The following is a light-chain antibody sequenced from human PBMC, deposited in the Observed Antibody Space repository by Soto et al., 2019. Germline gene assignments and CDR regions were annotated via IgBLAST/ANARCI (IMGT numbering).Light chain of an antibody. J-gene: IGKJ1*01. CDR1: QSISTW. Sequence: DIQMTQSPSTLSASVGDRVIITCRASQSISTWLAWYQQKPGKAPKLLIYKASSLQSGAPSRFSGSGSGTEFTLTITSLQPDDFATYYCQQYHSSSRAFGQGTKVEIK. CDR3: QQYHSSSRA. V-gene: IGKV1-5*03. CDR2: KAS.